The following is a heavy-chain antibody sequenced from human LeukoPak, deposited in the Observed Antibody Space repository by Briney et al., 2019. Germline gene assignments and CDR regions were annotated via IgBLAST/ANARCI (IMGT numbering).Heavy chain of an antibody. D-gene: IGHD3-3*01. CDR3: ARGLNYDFWSGYLWNYYYGMDV. V-gene: IGHV1-8*01. CDR1: GYTFTSYD. J-gene: IGHJ6*02. Sequence: GASVKVSCKASGYTFTSYDINWVRQATGQGLEWMGLMNPNSGNTGYAQKFQGRVTMTRNTSISTAYMELSSLRSEDTAVYYCARGLNYDFWSGYLWNYYYGMDVWGQGTTVTVSS. CDR2: MNPNSGNT.